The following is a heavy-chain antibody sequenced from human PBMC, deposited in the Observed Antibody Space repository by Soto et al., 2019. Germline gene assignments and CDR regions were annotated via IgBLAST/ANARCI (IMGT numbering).Heavy chain of an antibody. J-gene: IGHJ5*02. D-gene: IGHD2-15*01. CDR3: AGCSGGSCQNWFDP. CDR1: GYTFTSYA. V-gene: IGHV1-3*01. Sequence: GASVKVSCKASGYTFTSYAMHWVRRAPGQRLEWMGWINAGNGNTKYSQKFQGRVTITRDTSASTAYMELSSLRSEDTAVYYCAGCSGGSCQNWFDPWGQGTLVTVSS. CDR2: INAGNGNT.